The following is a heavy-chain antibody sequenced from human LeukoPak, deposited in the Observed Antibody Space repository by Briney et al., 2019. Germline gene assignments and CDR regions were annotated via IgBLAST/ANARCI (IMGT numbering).Heavy chain of an antibody. CDR2: ISYGGSNK. J-gene: IGHJ4*02. CDR3: ARDIPR. Sequence: RXXXXASGXXFSSYXXXXVRQXPGKGLEWVAVISYGGSNKYYADSVKGRFTISRDNSKNTLYLQMNSLRAEDTAVYYCARDIPRWGQGTLVTVSS. CDR1: GXXFSSYX. V-gene: IGHV3-30-3*01. D-gene: IGHD2-2*02.